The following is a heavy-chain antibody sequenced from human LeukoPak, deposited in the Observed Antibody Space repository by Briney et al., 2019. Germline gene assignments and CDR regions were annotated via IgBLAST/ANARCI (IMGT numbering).Heavy chain of an antibody. CDR3: ARIPQRVPHNWFDP. CDR2: MNPQSSKV. V-gene: IGHV1-8*01. D-gene: IGHD2-2*01. Sequence: VASVKVSCKASGYTFTSYGINWVRQAAGQGLEWMGWMNPQSSKVGYAQKFQGRLTMTWDTSISTAYMELSSLTSDDTAVYYCARIPQRVPHNWFDPWGQGTLVTVSS. CDR1: GYTFTSYG. J-gene: IGHJ5*02.